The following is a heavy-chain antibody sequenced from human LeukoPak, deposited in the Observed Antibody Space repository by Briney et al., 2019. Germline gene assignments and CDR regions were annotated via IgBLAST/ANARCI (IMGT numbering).Heavy chain of an antibody. Sequence: HPSETLSLTCAVYGGSFSGYYWSWIRQPAGKGLEWIGRIYTSGSTNYNPSLKSRVTISVDTSKNQFSLKLSSVTAADTAVYYCARVGWDYDSSGYYDYYFDYWGQGTLVTVSS. CDR2: IYTSGST. CDR3: ARVGWDYDSSGYYDYYFDY. CDR1: GGSFSGYY. J-gene: IGHJ4*02. V-gene: IGHV4-59*10. D-gene: IGHD3-22*01.